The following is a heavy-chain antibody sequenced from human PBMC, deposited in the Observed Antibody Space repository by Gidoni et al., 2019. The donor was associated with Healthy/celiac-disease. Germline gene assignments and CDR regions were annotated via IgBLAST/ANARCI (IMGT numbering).Heavy chain of an antibody. J-gene: IGHJ4*02. CDR1: GVNFSSYE. CDR2: ISSSGSTI. D-gene: IGHD3-22*01. V-gene: IGHV3-48*03. Sequence: EVQLVETGGGLVQPGGSLRHSCQASGVNFSSYEMNWVRQAQGGGLEWVSYISSSGSTIYNADSVKGRFTISRDNAKNSLYLQMNSLRAEDTAVYYCARGYYYDSSGYYSFDYWGQGTLVTVSS. CDR3: ARGYYYDSSGYYSFDY.